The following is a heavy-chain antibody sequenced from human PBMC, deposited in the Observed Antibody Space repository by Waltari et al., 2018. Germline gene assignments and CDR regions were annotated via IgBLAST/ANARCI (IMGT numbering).Heavy chain of an antibody. V-gene: IGHV4-34*01. CDR3: ARPRGYSYGLGAFDI. D-gene: IGHD5-18*01. Sequence: QVQLQQWGAGLLKPSETLSLTCAVYGGSFSGYYWSWIRQPPGKGLEWIGEINHSGSTNYNPSLNRRVTISLDTSKNQFSLKLSSVTAADTAVYYCARPRGYSYGLGAFDIWGQGTMVTVSS. CDR2: INHSGST. CDR1: GGSFSGYY. J-gene: IGHJ3*02.